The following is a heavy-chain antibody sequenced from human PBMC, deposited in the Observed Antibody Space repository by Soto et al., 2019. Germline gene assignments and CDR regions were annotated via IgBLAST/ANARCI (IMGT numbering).Heavy chain of an antibody. Sequence: KPSETLSLTCTVSDGSISNHYLNWIRQSPGRGLEWIAFIYNNGITNYNPSLKSRVTISVDTSKNQFSLKLTSVTAADTAAYFCGRDPNAGVVGVWGQGTLVTVSS. CDR2: IYNNGIT. J-gene: IGHJ3*01. CDR1: DGSISNHY. D-gene: IGHD3-3*01. CDR3: GRDPNAGVVGV. V-gene: IGHV4-59*11.